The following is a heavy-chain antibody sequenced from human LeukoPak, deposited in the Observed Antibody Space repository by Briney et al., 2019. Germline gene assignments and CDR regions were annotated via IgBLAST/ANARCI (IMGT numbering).Heavy chain of an antibody. D-gene: IGHD6-19*01. CDR3: ASINSIVVAGSHYFEY. CDR1: GFTFSSYW. V-gene: IGHV3-7*02. CDR2: INQDGGET. Sequence: GGSLRLSCAASGFTFSSYWMSWVRQAPGKGLEWVANINQDGGETYYVDSVRGRFTISRDNAKNSLYLQMNSLRAEDTAMYYCASINSIVVAGSHYFEYWGQGTLVNVSS. J-gene: IGHJ4*02.